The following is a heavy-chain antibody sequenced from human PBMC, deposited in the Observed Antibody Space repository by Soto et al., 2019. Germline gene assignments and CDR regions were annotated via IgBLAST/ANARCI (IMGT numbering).Heavy chain of an antibody. V-gene: IGHV4-39*01. J-gene: IGHJ5*02. CDR2: IFYSSST. Sequence: QLQLQESGPGLVKPAETLSLTCTVSGGSIRSTSYYWGWIRQPPGKALEWVGSIFYSSSTYYNPSLESRVTISADTSKNQISLKLKSVTAADMAVYYCARLYGDYDHWGQGTLVTVSS. CDR1: GGSIRSTSYY. CDR3: ARLYGDYDH. D-gene: IGHD4-17*01.